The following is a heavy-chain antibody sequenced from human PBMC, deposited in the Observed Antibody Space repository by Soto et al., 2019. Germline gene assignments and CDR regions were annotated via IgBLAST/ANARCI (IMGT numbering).Heavy chain of an antibody. CDR1: GGSISSYY. J-gene: IGHJ6*02. CDR2: IYYSGST. V-gene: IGHV4-59*01. CDR3: AREGYASRNYYYYGMDV. D-gene: IGHD2-2*01. Sequence: QVQLQESGPGLVKPSETLSLTCTVSGGSISSYYWSWIRQPPGKGLEWIGYIYYSGSTNYNPSLKSRVTISVDTSKNQFSLKLSSVTAADTAVYYCAREGYASRNYYYYGMDVWGQGTTVTVSS.